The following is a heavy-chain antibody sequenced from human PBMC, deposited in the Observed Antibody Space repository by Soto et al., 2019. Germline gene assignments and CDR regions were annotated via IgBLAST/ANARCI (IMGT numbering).Heavy chain of an antibody. V-gene: IGHV1-46*01. CDR2: INPSGGST. CDR3: AKDAHEAAPSDV. CDR1: GYTFTSYD. J-gene: IGHJ3*01. D-gene: IGHD2-15*01. Sequence: ASVKVSCKASGYTFTSYDMHWVRQAPGQGLEWMGIINPSGGSTSYAQKFQGRVTMTRDTSTRTVYMELSSLRSEDTAVYYCAKDAHEAAPSDVWGQGTLVTVSS.